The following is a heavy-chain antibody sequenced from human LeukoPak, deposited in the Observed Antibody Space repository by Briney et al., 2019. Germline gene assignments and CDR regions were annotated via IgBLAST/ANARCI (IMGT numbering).Heavy chain of an antibody. V-gene: IGHV3-30-3*01. D-gene: IGHD1-26*01. Sequence: GGSLRLSCAASGFTFSSYAMHWVRQAPGKGLEWVAVISYVGSNKYYADSVKGRFTISRDNSKNTLYLQMNSLRAEDTAVYYCARALSGSYWFFDYWGQGTLVTVSS. CDR3: ARALSGSYWFFDY. J-gene: IGHJ4*02. CDR2: ISYVGSNK. CDR1: GFTFSSYA.